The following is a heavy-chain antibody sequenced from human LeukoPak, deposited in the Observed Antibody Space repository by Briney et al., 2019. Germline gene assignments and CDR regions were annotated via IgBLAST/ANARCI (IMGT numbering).Heavy chain of an antibody. J-gene: IGHJ3*02. CDR1: GGTFSSYA. V-gene: IGHV1-18*01. Sequence: ASVKVSCKASGGTFSSYAISWVRQAPGQGLEWMGWISAYNGNTNYAQKLQGRVTMTTDTSTSTAYMELRSLRSDNTAVYYCARIPQGNYDFWSGYTDAFDIWGQGTMVTVSS. D-gene: IGHD3-3*01. CDR2: ISAYNGNT. CDR3: ARIPQGNYDFWSGYTDAFDI.